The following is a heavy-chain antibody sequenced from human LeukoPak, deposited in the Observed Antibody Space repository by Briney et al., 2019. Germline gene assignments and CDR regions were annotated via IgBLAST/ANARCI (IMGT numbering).Heavy chain of an antibody. CDR1: GYTFTNYG. D-gene: IGHD3-10*01. Sequence: ASVKVSCKASGYTFTNYGIGWVRQPPGQGLEWMGWISGYTGNTNYAQNLQGRATMTTDTSTSTAYMELRSLRSDDTAVYYCARSPMVRGVMPTYFDYWGQGTLVTVSS. CDR2: ISGYTGNT. V-gene: IGHV1-18*01. J-gene: IGHJ4*02. CDR3: ARSPMVRGVMPTYFDY.